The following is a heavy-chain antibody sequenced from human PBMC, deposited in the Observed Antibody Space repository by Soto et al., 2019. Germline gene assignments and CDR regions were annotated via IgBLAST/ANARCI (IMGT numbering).Heavy chain of an antibody. CDR3: VPHHVYSSTFFDQ. D-gene: IGHD2-2*01. CDR1: GYTFTGNY. Sequence: QVQLVQSGAEVKKPGASVKVSCKASGYTFTGNYMHWVRQAPGQGLEWMGWINPKNGATNYAQNFQGRVTLTWDTSITTAYMELTRLRSDDTAVFYCVPHHVYSSTFFDQWGQGTLVTVSP. CDR2: INPKNGAT. V-gene: IGHV1-2*02. J-gene: IGHJ4*02.